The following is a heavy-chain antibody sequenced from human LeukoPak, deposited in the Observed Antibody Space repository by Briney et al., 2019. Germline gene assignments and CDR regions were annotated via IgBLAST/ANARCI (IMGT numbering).Heavy chain of an antibody. Sequence: SETLSLTCTVSGGSISSYYWSWIRQPPGKGLEWIGYIYYSGSTNHNPSLKSRVTISVDTSKNQFSLKLSSVTAADTAVYYCASLVQEWSGLGLDPWGQGTLVTVSS. V-gene: IGHV4-59*08. D-gene: IGHD3-3*01. CDR2: IYYSGST. CDR3: ASLVQEWSGLGLDP. J-gene: IGHJ5*02. CDR1: GGSISSYY.